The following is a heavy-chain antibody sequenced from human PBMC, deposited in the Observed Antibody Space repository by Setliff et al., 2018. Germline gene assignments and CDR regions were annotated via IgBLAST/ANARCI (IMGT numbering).Heavy chain of an antibody. CDR3: ARMSGFQYMDV. V-gene: IGHV4-61*09. Sequence: SETLSLTCSVSDDSISSRRYYWGWFRQPAGKGLEWIGQIYTSWSTNYNPSLKSRVTISLDTSKNQFSLSLSSVTAADTAVYYCARMSGFQYMDVWGKGTTVTVSS. CDR2: IYTSWST. J-gene: IGHJ6*03. CDR1: DDSISSRRYY. D-gene: IGHD3-3*01.